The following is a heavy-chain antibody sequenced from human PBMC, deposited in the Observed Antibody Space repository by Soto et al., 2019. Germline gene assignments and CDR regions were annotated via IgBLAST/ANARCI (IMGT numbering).Heavy chain of an antibody. D-gene: IGHD2-15*01. Sequence: QMQLVQSGPEVKKPGTSVKVSCRASGFTFTSSAMQWVRQARGQRLEWIGWILVGSGNANYAQKFQERLSITRDMSTSTAYMGLSNLRSEDAAVYFCAADLSCSGGSCYSSSTFDVWGQGTMVTVSS. J-gene: IGHJ3*01. CDR1: GFTFTSSA. CDR2: ILVGSGNA. V-gene: IGHV1-58*02. CDR3: AADLSCSGGSCYSSSTFDV.